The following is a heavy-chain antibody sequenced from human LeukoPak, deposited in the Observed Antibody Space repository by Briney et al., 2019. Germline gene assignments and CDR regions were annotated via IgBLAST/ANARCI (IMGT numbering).Heavy chain of an antibody. J-gene: IGHJ5*02. D-gene: IGHD6-13*01. Sequence: GGSLRLSCAGSGFNFSSYWMSWVRQAPGKGLEWVADIKKDGSEKYYVDSVKGRFTISRDNAKTSMYLQMNSLRAEDTAVYYCAKDPASADWFDPWGQGTLVTVSS. CDR2: IKKDGSEK. V-gene: IGHV3-7*03. CDR1: GFNFSSYW. CDR3: AKDPASADWFDP.